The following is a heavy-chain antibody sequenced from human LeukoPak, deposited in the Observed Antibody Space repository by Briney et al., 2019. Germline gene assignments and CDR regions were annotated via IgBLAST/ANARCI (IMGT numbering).Heavy chain of an antibody. V-gene: IGHV3-33*06. CDR2: IWYDGSNK. CDR3: AKDLVYDYGDYGRAFDI. Sequence: GGSLRLSCAASGFTFSSYGMHWVRQAPGKGLEWVAVIWYDGSNKYYADSVKGRFTISRDNSKNTLYLQMNSLRAEDTAVYYCAKDLVYDYGDYGRAFDIWGQGTMVTVSS. CDR1: GFTFSSYG. D-gene: IGHD4-17*01. J-gene: IGHJ3*02.